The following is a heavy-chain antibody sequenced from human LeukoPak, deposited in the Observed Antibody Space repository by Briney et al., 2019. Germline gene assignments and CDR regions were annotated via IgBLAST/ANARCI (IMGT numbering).Heavy chain of an antibody. J-gene: IGHJ3*02. V-gene: IGHV1-69*04. Sequence: SVKVSCKASGGTFSSYAISWVRQAPGQGLEWMGRIIPILGIANYAQKFQGRVTITADKSTSTAYMELSSLRSEDTAVYYCATGLLRNYYDSSGPSRAFDIWGQGTMVTVSS. CDR3: ATGLLRNYYDSSGPSRAFDI. D-gene: IGHD3-22*01. CDR2: IIPILGIA. CDR1: GGTFSSYA.